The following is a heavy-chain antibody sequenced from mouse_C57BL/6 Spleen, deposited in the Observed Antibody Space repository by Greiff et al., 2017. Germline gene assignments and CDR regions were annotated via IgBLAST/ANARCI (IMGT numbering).Heavy chain of an antibody. D-gene: IGHD1-3*01. CDR2: FNDGGSYT. CDR1: GFPFSSYA. J-gene: IGHJ3*01. CDR3: AREVDSDRVFAY. Sequence: EVKLVESGGGLVKPGGSLKLSCAASGFPFSSYAMSWVRQTPEKRLEWVATFNDGGSYTYYPDNVKGRFTMSRDNAEVNLYLQVSHLKSEDTAVYYCAREVDSDRVFAYWGQGALVTVST. V-gene: IGHV5-4*01.